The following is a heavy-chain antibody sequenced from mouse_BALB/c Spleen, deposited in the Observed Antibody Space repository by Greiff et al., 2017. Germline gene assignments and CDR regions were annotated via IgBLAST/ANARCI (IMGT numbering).Heavy chain of an antibody. CDR3: ARGFTTVVAWYFDV. CDR1: GDSITSGY. D-gene: IGHD1-1*01. V-gene: IGHV3-8*02. CDR2: ISYSGST. Sequence: EVQLQQSGPSLVKPSQTLSLTCSVTGDSITSGYWNWIRKFPGNKLEYMGYISYSGSTYYNPSLKSRISITRDTSKNQYYLQLNSVTTEDTATYYCARGFTTVVAWYFDVWGAGTTVTVSS. J-gene: IGHJ1*01.